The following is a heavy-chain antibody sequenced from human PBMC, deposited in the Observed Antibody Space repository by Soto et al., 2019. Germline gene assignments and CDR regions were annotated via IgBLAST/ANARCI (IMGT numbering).Heavy chain of an antibody. CDR1: GFSLSTSGVG. V-gene: IGHV2-5*02. Sequence: QITLKESGPTLAKPTQTLTLSCSFSGFSLSTSGVGVRWIRQPPGEALEWLAIIYWDEDKRYSPSLGSRLTITKHNSKNQVVLTMTNMAPADTATYFCAQRWTTVAKSEYYQHWGHGTLVTVSS. J-gene: IGHJ1*01. D-gene: IGHD4-17*01. CDR3: AQRWTTVAKSEYYQH. CDR2: IYWDEDK.